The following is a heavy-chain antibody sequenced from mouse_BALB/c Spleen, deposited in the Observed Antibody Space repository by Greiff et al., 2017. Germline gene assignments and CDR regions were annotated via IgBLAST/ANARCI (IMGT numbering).Heavy chain of an antibody. J-gene: IGHJ4*01. CDR3: AREFTTATYYAMDY. D-gene: IGHD1-2*01. CDR2: ISSGGSYT. Sequence: EVKLVESGGGLVKPGGSLKLSCAASGFTFSSYAMSWVRQSPEKRLEWVAEISSGGSYTYYPDTVTGRFTISRANAKNTLYLEMSSLRSEDTAMYYCAREFTTATYYAMDYWGQGTSVTVSS. V-gene: IGHV5-9-4*01. CDR1: GFTFSSYA.